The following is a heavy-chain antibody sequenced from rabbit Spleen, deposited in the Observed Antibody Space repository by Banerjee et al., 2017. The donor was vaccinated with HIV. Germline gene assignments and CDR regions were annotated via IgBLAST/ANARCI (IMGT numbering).Heavy chain of an antibody. CDR1: GFSFSSSYY. J-gene: IGHJ4*01. CDR3: ARGRANIYSFDL. V-gene: IGHV1S40*01. D-gene: IGHD7-1*01. CDR2: IYGGSSGST. Sequence: QSLEESGGDLVKPGASLTLTCTASGFSFSSSYYMCWVRQAPGKGLECIACIYGGSSGSTWYASWVNGRITISKASSTTVTLQMTSLTAADTATYFCARGRANIYSFDLWGQGTLVTVS.